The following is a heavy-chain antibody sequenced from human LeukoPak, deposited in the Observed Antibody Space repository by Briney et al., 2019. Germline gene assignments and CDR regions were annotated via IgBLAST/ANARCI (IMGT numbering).Heavy chain of an antibody. CDR3: AKDRGVGFGEV. D-gene: IGHD3-10*01. Sequence: GGSLRLSCIESGFAFSSCGMHWVRQAPGKGLEWVAFIQSDGSNKYYADSVKGRFTISRDNSKNTLYLQLDSLRAEDTAVYYCAKDRGVGFGEVWGQGTLVTVSS. CDR2: IQSDGSNK. CDR1: GFAFSSCG. V-gene: IGHV3-30*02. J-gene: IGHJ4*02.